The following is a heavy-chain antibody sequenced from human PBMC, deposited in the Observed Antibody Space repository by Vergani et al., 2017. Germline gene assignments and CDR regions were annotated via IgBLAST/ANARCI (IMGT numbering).Heavy chain of an antibody. J-gene: IGHJ3*01. Sequence: QVQLVESGGGLVKPGGSLRLSCAASGFTFSDYYMSWIRQAPGKGLEWVSYISSSSSYTNYADSVKGRFTISRDNSKNTLDLQMNSLRAEDTAVYYCARGPPYGSGSDQDWGQGTMVTVSS. CDR2: ISSSSSYT. CDR1: GFTFSDYY. V-gene: IGHV3-11*06. CDR3: ARGPPYGSGSDQD. D-gene: IGHD3-10*01.